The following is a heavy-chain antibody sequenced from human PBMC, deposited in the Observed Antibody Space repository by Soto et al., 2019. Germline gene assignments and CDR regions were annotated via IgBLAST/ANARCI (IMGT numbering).Heavy chain of an antibody. J-gene: IGHJ6*02. CDR1: GGSISSGDYY. D-gene: IGHD6-6*01. CDR2: IYYSGST. V-gene: IGHV4-30-4*01. Sequence: SETLSLTCTVSGGSISSGDYYWSWIRQPPGKGLEWIGYIYYSGSTYYNPSLKSRVTISVDTSKNQFSLKLSSVTAADTAVYYCAREVQYSTSSAPLLSGMDVWGQGTTVTVSS. CDR3: AREVQYSTSSAPLLSGMDV.